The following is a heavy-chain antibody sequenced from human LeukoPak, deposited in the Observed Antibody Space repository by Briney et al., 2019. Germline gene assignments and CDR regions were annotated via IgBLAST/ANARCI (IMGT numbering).Heavy chain of an antibody. J-gene: IGHJ6*02. CDR2: INHSGST. D-gene: IGHD3-22*01. CDR1: GGSFSGYY. V-gene: IGHV4-34*01. Sequence: PSETLSLTCAVYGGSFSGYYWSWIRQPPGKGLEWIGEINHSGSTNYNPSLKSRVTISVDTSKNQFSLKLSSVTAVDTAVYYCARDPTKITMIVVASWGKYGMDVWGQGTTVTVSS. CDR3: ARDPTKITMIVVASWGKYGMDV.